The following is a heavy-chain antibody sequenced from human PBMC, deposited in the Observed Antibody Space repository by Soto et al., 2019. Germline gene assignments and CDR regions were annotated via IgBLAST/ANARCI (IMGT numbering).Heavy chain of an antibody. Sequence: PSETLSLTCTVSGGSISSSSYYWGWIRRPPGKGLEWIGSIYYSGSTYYNPSLKSRVTISVDTSKNQFSLKLSSVTAADTAVYYCARRSQYSSSPADAFDIWGQGTMVTVSS. CDR2: IYYSGST. CDR1: GGSISSSSYY. D-gene: IGHD6-6*01. V-gene: IGHV4-39*01. CDR3: ARRSQYSSSPADAFDI. J-gene: IGHJ3*02.